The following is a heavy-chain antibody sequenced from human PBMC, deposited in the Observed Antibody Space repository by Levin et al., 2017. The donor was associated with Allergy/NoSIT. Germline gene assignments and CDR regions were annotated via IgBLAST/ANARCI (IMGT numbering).Heavy chain of an antibody. D-gene: IGHD6-19*01. CDR3: AKLRSIAVAGTSDY. V-gene: IGHV3-23*01. CDR2: ISGSGGST. CDR1: GFTFSSYA. Sequence: SCAASGFTFSSYAMSWVRQAPGKGLEWVSAISGSGGSTYYADSVKGRFTISRDNSKNTLYLQMNSLRAEDTAVYYCAKLRSIAVAGTSDYWGQGTLVTVSS. J-gene: IGHJ4*02.